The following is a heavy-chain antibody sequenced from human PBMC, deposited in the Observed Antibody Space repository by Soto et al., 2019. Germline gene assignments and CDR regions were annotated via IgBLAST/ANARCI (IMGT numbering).Heavy chain of an antibody. V-gene: IGHV3-23*01. CDR2: ISGTDGTT. CDR3: AKDLGNYYYMGV. Sequence: GGSLRLSCAASGFTFSSDAMSWVRQAPGKGLEWVSFISGTDGTTGYADSVKGRFTISRDNSKNMLYLQMNSLRADDTAVYYCAKDLGNYYYMGVWGKGTTVTVSS. J-gene: IGHJ6*03. CDR1: GFTFSSDA.